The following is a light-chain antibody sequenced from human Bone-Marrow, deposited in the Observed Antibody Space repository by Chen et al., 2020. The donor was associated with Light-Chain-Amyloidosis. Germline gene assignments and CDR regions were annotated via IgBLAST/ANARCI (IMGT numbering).Light chain of an antibody. CDR2: RDT. CDR1: DLPTKY. V-gene: IGLV3-25*03. J-gene: IGLJ2*01. CDR3: QSADSSGTYEVI. Sequence: SYDLTQPPSVSVSPGQTARITCSGDDLPTKYAYGYQQKPGRAPVLVIQRDTERPWRISERFYGSSSGTTATLTISGVQAEDETDYHCQSADSSGTYEVIFGGGTKLTVL.